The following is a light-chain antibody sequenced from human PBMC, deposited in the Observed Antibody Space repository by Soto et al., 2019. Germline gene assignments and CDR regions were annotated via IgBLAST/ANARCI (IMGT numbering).Light chain of an antibody. CDR2: GAS. V-gene: IGKV3-20*01. J-gene: IGKJ5*01. Sequence: EIELTQSPGTLSLSPGERATLSCRASQSVSRYLAWYQQKPGQAPRLLIYGASSRATGIPDRFSGSGSGTDFTLTISRLEPEDFAVYFCQQYAGPPTTFGQGTRLEIK. CDR3: QQYAGPPTT. CDR1: QSVSRY.